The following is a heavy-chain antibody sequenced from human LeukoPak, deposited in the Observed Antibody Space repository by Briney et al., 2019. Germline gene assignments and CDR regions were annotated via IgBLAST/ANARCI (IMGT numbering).Heavy chain of an antibody. CDR2: IYSGGST. CDR3: ARGDDSSGYDAIDI. Sequence: GGSLRLSCAASGFTVSSNYMSWVRQAPGKGLEWVSVIYSGGSTYYADSVKGRFTISRDNSKNTLYLQMNSLRAEDTAVYYCARGDDSSGYDAIDIWGQGTMVTVSS. CDR1: GFTVSSNY. J-gene: IGHJ3*02. D-gene: IGHD3-22*01. V-gene: IGHV3-53*01.